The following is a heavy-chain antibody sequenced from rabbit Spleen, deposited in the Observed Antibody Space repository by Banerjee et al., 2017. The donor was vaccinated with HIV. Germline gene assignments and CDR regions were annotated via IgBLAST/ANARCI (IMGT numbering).Heavy chain of an antibody. V-gene: IGHV1S40*01. CDR1: GFSFSASYY. CDR3: ARAVPSTFYALDL. Sequence: QSLEESGGDLVQPGASLTLTCTASGFSFSASYYMCWVRQAPGKGLEWIACIEAGSGGFTYFASWAKGRFTISKTSSTTVTLQMTSLTAADTATYFCARAVPSTFYALDLWGPGTLVTVS. CDR2: IEAGSGGFT. J-gene: IGHJ4*01. D-gene: IGHD6-1*01.